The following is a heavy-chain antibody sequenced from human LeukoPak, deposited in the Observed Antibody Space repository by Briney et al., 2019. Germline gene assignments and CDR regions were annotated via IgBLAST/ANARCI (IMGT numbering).Heavy chain of an antibody. Sequence: AGGSLRLSCAASGFTFSSYGMHWVRQAPGKGLEGVAFIRYDGRNKYYTDSVKGRFTISRDNSKNTLYLQMNSLRAEDTAVYYCAKDSQYSATYGQIYWGQGTLVTVSS. CDR3: AKDSQYSATYGQIY. CDR1: GFTFSSYG. V-gene: IGHV3-30*02. D-gene: IGHD1-26*01. CDR2: IRYDGRNK. J-gene: IGHJ4*02.